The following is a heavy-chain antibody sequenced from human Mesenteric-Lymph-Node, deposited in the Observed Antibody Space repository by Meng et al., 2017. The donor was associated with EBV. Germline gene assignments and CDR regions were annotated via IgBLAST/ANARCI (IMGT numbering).Heavy chain of an antibody. CDR1: GYTFTNYF. CDR3: ARGYTPLDT. CDR2: INPSGGGT. J-gene: IGHJ5*02. Sequence: QVQLVQSGAEVKQPGASVEVSCKTSGYTFTNYFIHWVRQAPGQGLEWVGVINPSGGGTSYAQNFQGRVTLTSDTSTTTLYMDLSSLTSEDTAVYYCARGYTPLDTWGQGTLVTVSS. D-gene: IGHD5-18*01. V-gene: IGHV1-46*01.